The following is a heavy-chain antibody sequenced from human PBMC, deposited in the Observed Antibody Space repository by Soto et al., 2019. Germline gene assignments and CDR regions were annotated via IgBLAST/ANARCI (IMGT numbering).Heavy chain of an antibody. V-gene: IGHV4-59*01. Sequence: QVQLQESGPGLVKPSETLSLTCTVSGGSISSYYWSWIRQPPGKGLEWIGYIYYSGSTNYNPSLKSRVTISVDTSKNQFSLKLSSVTAADTAVYYCARAIRRWYFDYWGQGTPVTVSS. D-gene: IGHD2-15*01. CDR3: ARAIRRWYFDY. CDR2: IYYSGST. J-gene: IGHJ4*02. CDR1: GGSISSYY.